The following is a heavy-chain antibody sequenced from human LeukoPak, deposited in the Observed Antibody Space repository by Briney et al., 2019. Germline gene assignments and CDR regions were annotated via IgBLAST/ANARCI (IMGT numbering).Heavy chain of an antibody. D-gene: IGHD6-13*01. CDR1: GLTFSDFY. J-gene: IGHJ4*02. CDR2: ISSSSTYT. V-gene: IGHV3-11*06. Sequence: GGSLRLSCAASGLTFSDFYMSWIRQAPGKGLEWVSYISSSSTYTNYADSVKGRFTISRDNAKNSLYLQMDSLRAEDTAVYYCARHLGLSSWYDYFDYWGQGTLVTVSS. CDR3: ARHLGLSSWYDYFDY.